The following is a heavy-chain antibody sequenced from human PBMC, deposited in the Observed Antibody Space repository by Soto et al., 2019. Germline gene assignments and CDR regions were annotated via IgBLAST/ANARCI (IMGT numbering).Heavy chain of an antibody. J-gene: IGHJ3*02. CDR2: IKQDGSKK. V-gene: IGHV3-7*05. CDR3: ARDVSPGSSSLYLDAFDI. CDR1: GFTLSMYW. Sequence: EVQLEESGGGLVQPGGSLRLSCAASGFTLSMYWMTWVRQAPGRGLEWVANIKQDGSKKSYLDSVRGRFTISRDNVRNSLYLQMDSLRAEDTALYYCARDVSPGSSSLYLDAFDIWGQGTMVIGSS. D-gene: IGHD6-13*01.